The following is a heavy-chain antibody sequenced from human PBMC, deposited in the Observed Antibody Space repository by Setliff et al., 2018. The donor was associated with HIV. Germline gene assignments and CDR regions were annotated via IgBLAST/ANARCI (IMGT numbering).Heavy chain of an antibody. CDR3: ARYNFRRGYWDYFDY. CDR1: GFSLSNTRMG. Sequence: GSGPTLVNPTETLTLTCTVSGFSLSNTRMGVSWIRQPPGKALEWLAHIFPNDEKSYSASLKSRVTISEDTSKSQVVLTMTNMDPLDTATYFCARYNFRRGYWDYFDYWGQGTQVT. CDR2: IFPNDEK. D-gene: IGHD3-3*01. V-gene: IGHV2-26*01. J-gene: IGHJ4*02.